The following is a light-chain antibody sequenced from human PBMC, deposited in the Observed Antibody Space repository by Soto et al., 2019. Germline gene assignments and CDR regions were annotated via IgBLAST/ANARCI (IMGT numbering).Light chain of an antibody. J-gene: IGLJ1*01. CDR1: TSDVGGYDY. V-gene: IGLV2-11*01. CDR2: DVS. CDR3: CSYAGDFYV. Sequence: QSVLTQPRSVSGSPGQSVAISCTGTTSDVGGYDYVSWHQQHPGKAPELIIFDVSKRPSGVPDRFSGSKPGNTASLTISGLQAEDEADYFCCSYAGDFYVFGSGTKATVL.